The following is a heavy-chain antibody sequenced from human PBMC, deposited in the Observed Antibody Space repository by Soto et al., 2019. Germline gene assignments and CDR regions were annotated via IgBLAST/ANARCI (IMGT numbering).Heavy chain of an antibody. CDR1: GGSISSYY. Sequence: SETLSLTCTVSGGSISSYYWSWIRRPAGKGLEWIGRIYTSGSTNYNPSLKSRVTMSVDTSKNQFSLKLSSVTAADTAVYYCARDDIVVVPAANYYYYYGMDVWGQGTTVTVSS. CDR2: IYTSGST. D-gene: IGHD2-2*01. CDR3: ARDDIVVVPAANYYYYYGMDV. V-gene: IGHV4-4*07. J-gene: IGHJ6*02.